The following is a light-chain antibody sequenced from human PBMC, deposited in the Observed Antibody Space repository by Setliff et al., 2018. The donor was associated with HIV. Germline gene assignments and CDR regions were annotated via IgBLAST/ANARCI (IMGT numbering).Light chain of an antibody. CDR2: DVS. CDR3: SSYTSITPLYV. V-gene: IGLV2-14*03. Sequence: QSALTQPASVSGSPGQSITISCTGTSSDVGGYNYVSWYQQHPGKAPKLMISDVSNRPSGVPNRFSGSKSGNTASLTISGLQAEDEADYYCSSYTSITPLYVFGTGTKVTVL. J-gene: IGLJ1*01. CDR1: SSDVGGYNY.